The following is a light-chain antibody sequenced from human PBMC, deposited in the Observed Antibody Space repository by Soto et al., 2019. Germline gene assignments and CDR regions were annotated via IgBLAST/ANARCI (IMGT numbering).Light chain of an antibody. J-gene: IGKJ3*01. CDR2: GAS. CDR3: QQYNNWPPIT. V-gene: IGKV3-15*01. Sequence: EIVMTQSPDTLSVSPGERATLSCRASQSVRSNLAWYQQKPGRGPRRLIYGASTRATGIRARFSGSGSGTEVALTINSPQSEDFAVYYCQQYNNWPPITFGHGTRLDIK. CDR1: QSVRSN.